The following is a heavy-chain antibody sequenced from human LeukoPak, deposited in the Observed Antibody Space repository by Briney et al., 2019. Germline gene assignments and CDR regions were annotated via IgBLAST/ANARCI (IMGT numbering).Heavy chain of an antibody. CDR3: ARERGSLRYFDWSYASYYFDY. CDR2: IIPIFGTA. CDR1: GGTFISYA. Sequence: GASVKVSCKASGGTFISYAISWVRQAPGQGLEWMGRIIPIFGTANYAQKFQGRVTITTDESTSTAYMEVSSLRSEDTAVYYCARERGSLRYFDWSYASYYFDYWGQGTLVTVSS. V-gene: IGHV1-69*05. J-gene: IGHJ4*02. D-gene: IGHD3-9*01.